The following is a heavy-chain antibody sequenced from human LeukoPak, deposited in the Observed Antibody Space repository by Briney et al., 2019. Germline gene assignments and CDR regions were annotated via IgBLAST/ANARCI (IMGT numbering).Heavy chain of an antibody. V-gene: IGHV5-51*01. Sequence: GESLKISCKGSGYSFTSYWIGWVRQMPGKGLEWMGIIYPGDSDTRYSPSFQGQVTISADKSISTAYLQWSSLKASDTAMYYCARGDDYYDATGPFDYWGQGALVTVSS. CDR3: ARGDDYYDATGPFDY. CDR2: IYPGDSDT. D-gene: IGHD3-22*01. CDR1: GYSFTSYW. J-gene: IGHJ4*02.